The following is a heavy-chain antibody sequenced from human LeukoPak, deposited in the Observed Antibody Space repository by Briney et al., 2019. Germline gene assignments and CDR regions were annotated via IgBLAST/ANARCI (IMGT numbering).Heavy chain of an antibody. V-gene: IGHV3-74*01. CDR2: IKSDGSTT. CDR1: GFTLSSYW. D-gene: IGHD2-21*02. Sequence: GGSLRLSCAASGFTLSSYWMHWVRQAPGKGLVWVSRIKSDGSTTTYADSVKDRFTISRDNAKNTLYRQMNSLRAEDTAVYYCARSDWLDYWGQGTLVTVSS. J-gene: IGHJ4*02. CDR3: ARSDWLDY.